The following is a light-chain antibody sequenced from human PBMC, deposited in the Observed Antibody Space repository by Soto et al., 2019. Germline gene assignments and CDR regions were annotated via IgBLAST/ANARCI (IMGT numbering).Light chain of an antibody. Sequence: EIVLTQSPGTLSLSPGVRATLSCRASESVSKSLAWYQQQPCQAPRLLIFGASNRATGIPDSFSGSGSATDFILTISRLAHAHFAMYYCQLYGTSHTFGQGTKVEIK. CDR2: GAS. CDR1: ESVSKS. V-gene: IGKV3-20*01. CDR3: QLYGTSHT. J-gene: IGKJ1*01.